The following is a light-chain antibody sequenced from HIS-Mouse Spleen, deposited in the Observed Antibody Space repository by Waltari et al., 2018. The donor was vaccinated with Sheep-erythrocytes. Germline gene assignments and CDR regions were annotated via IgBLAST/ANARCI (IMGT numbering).Light chain of an antibody. CDR3: QQYGSSRQQTFT. Sequence: EIVLTQSPGTLSLSPGERATLSCRASQSVSSSYLAWYQQKTGQAPRLLIYGASSRATGIPDRFSGSGSGTDFTLTISRLEPEDFAVYYCQQYGSSRQQTFTFGPGTKVDIK. J-gene: IGKJ3*01. V-gene: IGKV3-20*01. CDR1: QSVSSSY. CDR2: GAS.